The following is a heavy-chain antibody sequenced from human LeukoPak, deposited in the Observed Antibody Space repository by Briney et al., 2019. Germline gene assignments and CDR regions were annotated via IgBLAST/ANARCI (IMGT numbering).Heavy chain of an antibody. V-gene: IGHV3-23*01. CDR2: ISGSGDNT. CDR1: GFTFSNYA. J-gene: IGHJ4*02. CDR3: AKEHRSGSYYRRYFDY. D-gene: IGHD3-10*01. Sequence: GGSLRLSCAASGFTFSNYAMSWVRQAPGKGLEWVSAISGSGDNTYYADSVKGRFTVSRDNSKNTLYVQMKSLRAEDTAVYYCAKEHRSGSYYRRYFDYWGQGTLVTVSS.